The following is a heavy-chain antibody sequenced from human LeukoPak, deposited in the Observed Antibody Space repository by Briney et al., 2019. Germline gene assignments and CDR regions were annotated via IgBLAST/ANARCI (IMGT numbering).Heavy chain of an antibody. D-gene: IGHD5-12*01. Sequence: SQTLSLTCAVSGGSISSGGYSWSWIRQPPGKGLEWIGYIYHSGSTYYNPSLKSRVTISVDRSKNQFSLKLSSVTAADTAVYHCARGEVDIVNWFDPWGQGTLVTVSS. CDR3: ARGEVDIVNWFDP. CDR2: IYHSGST. CDR1: GGSISSGGYS. V-gene: IGHV4-30-2*01. J-gene: IGHJ5*02.